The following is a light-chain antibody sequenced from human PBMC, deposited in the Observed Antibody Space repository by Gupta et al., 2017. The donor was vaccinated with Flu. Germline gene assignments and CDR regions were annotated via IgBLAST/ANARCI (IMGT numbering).Light chain of an antibody. CDR2: DAS. V-gene: IGKV3-11*01. Sequence: EIVLTQSTATLSLSPGERATLSCRASQSVSSYLAWYQQKPGQAPRLLIYDASNRATGIPARFSGSGSGTDFTLTISSLEPEDFAVYYCQQRSNWPSPITFGQGTRLEIK. J-gene: IGKJ5*01. CDR3: QQRSNWPSPIT. CDR1: QSVSSY.